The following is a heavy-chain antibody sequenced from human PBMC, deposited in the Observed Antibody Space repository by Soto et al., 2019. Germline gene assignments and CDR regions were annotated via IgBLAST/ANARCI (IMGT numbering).Heavy chain of an antibody. CDR3: AKDLGTVVVPGDFDY. J-gene: IGHJ4*02. V-gene: IGHV3-23*01. CDR2: ISGNSGNT. CDR1: GFTFGNYA. Sequence: PGGSLRLSCTASGFTFGNYAMNWVRQAPGKGLEWVSSISGNSGNTYFADSVKGRFTISRDNSKNTLYLQLNSLRADDTAVYYCAKDLGTVVVPGDFDYWGQGTLVTVSS. D-gene: IGHD2-2*01.